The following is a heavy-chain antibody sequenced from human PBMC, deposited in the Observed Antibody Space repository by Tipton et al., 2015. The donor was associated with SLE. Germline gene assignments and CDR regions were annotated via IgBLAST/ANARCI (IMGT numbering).Heavy chain of an antibody. Sequence: SLRLSCAASGFTFSSYSMNWVRQAPGKGLEWVANIKQDGSEKYYVDSVKGRFTISRDNAKNSLYLQMNSLRAEDTAVYYCARDRWAVADWGQGTLVTVSS. V-gene: IGHV3-7*01. J-gene: IGHJ4*02. D-gene: IGHD6-19*01. CDR3: ARDRWAVAD. CDR1: GFTFSSYS. CDR2: IKQDGSEK.